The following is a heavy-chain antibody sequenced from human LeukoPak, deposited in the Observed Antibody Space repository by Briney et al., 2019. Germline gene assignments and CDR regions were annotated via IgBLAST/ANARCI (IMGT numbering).Heavy chain of an antibody. CDR1: GYSFTRYW. V-gene: IGHV5-51*01. D-gene: IGHD2-15*01. J-gene: IGHJ1*01. Sequence: GESLKISCKGSGYSFTRYWIGWVRQMPGKGLEWMGIIYPGDSDTRYSPSFQGQVAISADKSISTAYLQWSSLKASDTAIYYCARPLYCSGGSCYSTHWGQGTLVTVSS. CDR2: IYPGDSDT. CDR3: ARPLYCSGGSCYSTH.